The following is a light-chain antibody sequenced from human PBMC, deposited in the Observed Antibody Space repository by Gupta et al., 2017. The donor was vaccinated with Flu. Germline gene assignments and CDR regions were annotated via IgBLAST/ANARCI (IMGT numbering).Light chain of an antibody. J-gene: IGLJ3*02. CDR1: SSNIGAGYD. V-gene: IGLV1-40*01. CDR3: QSYDSSLIGWV. Sequence: QSVLTQPPSVSGAPGQRVTISCTGSSSNIGAGYDVHWYQQLPGTAPKLLIHGNSNRPSGVPDRFSGSKSGTSASLAITGLQAEDEADYYCQSYDSSLIGWVFGGGTKLTVL. CDR2: GNS.